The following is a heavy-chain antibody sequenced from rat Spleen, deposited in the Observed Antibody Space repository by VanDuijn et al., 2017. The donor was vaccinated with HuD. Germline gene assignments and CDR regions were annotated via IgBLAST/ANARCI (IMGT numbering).Heavy chain of an antibody. J-gene: IGHJ4*01. CDR1: GFTFSDYA. Sequence: EVQLVESGGGLVQPGNSLKLSCAASGFTFSDYAMAWVRQSPKKGLEWVATIIYDGSSTYYRDSVKGRFTISRDNAKSTLYLQMDSLRSEDTATYYCATHYGPLGVMDAWGQGASVTVSS. D-gene: IGHD1-7*01. CDR3: ATHYGPLGVMDA. CDR2: IIYDGSST. V-gene: IGHV5S10*01.